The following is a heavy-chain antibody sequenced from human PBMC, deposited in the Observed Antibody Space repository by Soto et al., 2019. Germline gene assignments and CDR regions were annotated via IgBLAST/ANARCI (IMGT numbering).Heavy chain of an antibody. V-gene: IGHV1-58*01. CDR1: GFTFTSSA. D-gene: IGHD6-6*01. CDR2: IVVGSGNT. Sequence: ASVKVSCKASGFTFTSSAVQWVRQARGQRLEWIGWIVVGSGNTNYAQKFQERVTITRDMSTSTAYMELSSLRSEDTAVYYCAADRYSSSSGYYYGMDVWGQGTTVTVSS. J-gene: IGHJ6*02. CDR3: AADRYSSSSGYYYGMDV.